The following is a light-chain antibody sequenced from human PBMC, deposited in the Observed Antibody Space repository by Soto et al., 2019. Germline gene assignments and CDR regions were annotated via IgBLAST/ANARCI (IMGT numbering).Light chain of an antibody. CDR1: SSDVGAYDH. CDR2: KVS. V-gene: IGLV2-14*01. J-gene: IGLJ3*02. CDR3: SSYTSSTTWV. Sequence: QSALTQPASVSGSPGQSITISCTGTSSDVGAYDHVSWYQQHPGKAPKVIISKVSNRPSGVSTRFSGSKSGNTASLTISGLQTEDEAYYYCSSYTSSTTWVFGGGTKLTVL.